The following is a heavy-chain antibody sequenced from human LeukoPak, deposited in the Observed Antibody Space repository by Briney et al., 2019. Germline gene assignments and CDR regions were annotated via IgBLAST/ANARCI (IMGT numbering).Heavy chain of an antibody. CDR1: GGSITSYY. CDR2: IYYSGSI. D-gene: IGHD5-18*01. Sequence: SETLSLTCTVSGGSITSYYWSWVRQPPGKGLEWIGCIYYSGSINYNPSLESRVTISIDTSKNQFSLNLRSVNTADTAVYYCATLHSYGADIWSLGTMVTVSS. V-gene: IGHV4-59*01. J-gene: IGHJ3*02. CDR3: ATLHSYGADI.